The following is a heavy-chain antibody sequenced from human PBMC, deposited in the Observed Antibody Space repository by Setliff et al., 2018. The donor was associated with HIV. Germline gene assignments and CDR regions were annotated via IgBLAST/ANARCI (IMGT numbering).Heavy chain of an antibody. Sequence: GESLKISCAASGFTFSSYSMNWVRQAPGKGLEWVSSISSSSSYIYYADSVKGRFTISRDNAKNSLSLQVNSLRAEDTAVYYCARSIIRPYSSGWPWYFDYWGQGTLVTVSS. D-gene: IGHD6-19*01. CDR1: GFTFSSYS. J-gene: IGHJ4*02. V-gene: IGHV3-21*01. CDR3: ARSIIRPYSSGWPWYFDY. CDR2: ISSSSSYI.